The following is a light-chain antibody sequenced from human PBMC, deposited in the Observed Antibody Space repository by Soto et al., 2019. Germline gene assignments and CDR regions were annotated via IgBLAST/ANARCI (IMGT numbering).Light chain of an antibody. CDR3: SSYTSSSTYV. CDR1: SSDVGAYNY. CDR2: EVS. V-gene: IGLV2-14*01. Sequence: QSVLTQPASVSGSPGQSITISCTGTSSDVGAYNYVSWYQQHPGKAPKLLIFEVSSRPSGVSNRFSGSKSGSTASLTISGLQAEDEADYYCSSYTSSSTYVFGTGSK. J-gene: IGLJ1*01.